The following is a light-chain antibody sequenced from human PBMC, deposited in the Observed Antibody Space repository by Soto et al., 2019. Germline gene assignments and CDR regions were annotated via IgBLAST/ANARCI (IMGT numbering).Light chain of an antibody. V-gene: IGKV2-30*02. Sequence: VVMPQSPLSLPVTLGQPASISCRSTQSFLHSNGSTSLTWFQQRPGQSPSRLIYQVFHRASGVPDRFSGSGSGTDFTLKISRVEAEDVGVYYCMQGSLWPFTFGQGTRLEIK. CDR1: QSFLHSNGSTS. J-gene: IGKJ2*01. CDR3: MQGSLWPFT. CDR2: QVF.